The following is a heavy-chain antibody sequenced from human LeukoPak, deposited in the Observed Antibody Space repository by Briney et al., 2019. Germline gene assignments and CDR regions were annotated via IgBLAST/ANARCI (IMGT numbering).Heavy chain of an antibody. V-gene: IGHV3-7*01. Sequence: GGSLRLSCAASGFTFSSYWMSRVRQAPGKGLEWVANIKPDGSEKYYVDSVKGRFTMSRDNAKNSLYLQVNSLRPEDTAVYYCAREAYYGDWGQGTLVTVSS. CDR1: GFTFSSYW. CDR3: AREAYYGD. J-gene: IGHJ4*02. CDR2: IKPDGSEK. D-gene: IGHD4-17*01.